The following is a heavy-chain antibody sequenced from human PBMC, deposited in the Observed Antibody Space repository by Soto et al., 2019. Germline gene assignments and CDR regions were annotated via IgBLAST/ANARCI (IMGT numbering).Heavy chain of an antibody. CDR2: IIPMFGIA. D-gene: IGHD2-2*01. V-gene: IGHV1-69*08. J-gene: IGHJ6*02. Sequence: QVQLVQSGAEVKKPGSSVKVSCKGSGGTFNRYTITWVRQAPGQGLEWMGRIIPMFGIASYAQNFQGRVTITADKSTSTAYMELSSLRAEDTAVYFCARDSGRSDGVPAAISAMDVGGQGTRVTVSS. CDR1: GGTFNRYT. CDR3: ARDSGRSDGVPAAISAMDV.